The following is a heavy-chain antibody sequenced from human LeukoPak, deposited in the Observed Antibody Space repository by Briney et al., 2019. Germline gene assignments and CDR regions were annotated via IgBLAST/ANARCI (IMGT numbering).Heavy chain of an antibody. CDR2: ISSSSTI. D-gene: IGHD4-23*01. V-gene: IGHV3-48*01. Sequence: GGSLRLSCAASGFTSSSYTTNWVRQTPGEGLEWVSYISSSSTIYYADSVKGRFTISRENPKNTVYLQKKTLRGQDTARDYVGRPYGGNSASGYWGQGTLVTVSS. CDR1: GFTSSSYT. CDR3: GRPYGGNSASGY. J-gene: IGHJ4*02.